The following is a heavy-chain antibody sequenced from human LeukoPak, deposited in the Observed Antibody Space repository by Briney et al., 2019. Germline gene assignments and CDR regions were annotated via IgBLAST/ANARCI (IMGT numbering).Heavy chain of an antibody. CDR2: ISYDGTNK. CDR1: GFTFSSYT. D-gene: IGHD1-26*01. CDR3: ARESGSFDAFDV. J-gene: IGHJ3*01. Sequence: GGSLRLSCAASGFTFSSYTMNWVRQAPGKGLEWATVISYDGTNKYYADSVKGRFTISRDSSKNTLYLQMNSLRAEDTAVYYCARESGSFDAFDVWGQGTVVTVSS. V-gene: IGHV3-30-3*01.